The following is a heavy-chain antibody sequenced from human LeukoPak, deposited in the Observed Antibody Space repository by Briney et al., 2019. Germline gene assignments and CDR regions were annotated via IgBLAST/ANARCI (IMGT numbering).Heavy chain of an antibody. V-gene: IGHV4-59*08. J-gene: IGHJ3*02. CDR3: ARSNRRYAYDNSGYYYAFNI. Sequence: PSETLSLTCSVSGGSISSYYWNWIRQPPGKGLEWIGYIYYSGSTNYNPSPKSRVTISVDSSKNQFSLNLTSVTVADTAVYYCARSNRRYAYDNSGYYYAFNIWGQGTLVTVSS. CDR1: GGSISSYY. CDR2: IYYSGST. D-gene: IGHD3-22*01.